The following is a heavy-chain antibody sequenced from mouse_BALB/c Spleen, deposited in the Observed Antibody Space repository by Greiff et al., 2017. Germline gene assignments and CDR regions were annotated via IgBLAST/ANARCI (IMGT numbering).Heavy chain of an antibody. V-gene: IGHV1-80*01. J-gene: IGHJ1*01. CDR1: GYAFSSYW. CDR3: ARGPYYGISFYWYFDV. CDR2: IYPGDGDT. Sequence: VQLQQSGAELVRPGSSVKISCKASGYAFSSYWMNWVKQRPGQGLEWIGQIYPGDGDTNYNGKFKGKATLTADKSSSTAYMQLSSLTSEDSAVYFCARGPYYGISFYWYFDVWGAGTTVTVSS. D-gene: IGHD1-1*01.